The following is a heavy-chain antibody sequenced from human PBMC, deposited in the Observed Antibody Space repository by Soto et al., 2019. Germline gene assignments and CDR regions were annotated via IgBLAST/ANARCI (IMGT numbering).Heavy chain of an antibody. Sequence: SETLSLTFTVSGGSIGTSSYYWGGIRHPPGKGLEWIGSIYYSGSTYYNPSLKSRVTISVDTSKNQFSLKLSSVTAADTAVYYCARGYSRGWYVSGYYYYMDVWGKGTTVT. D-gene: IGHD6-19*01. CDR2: IYYSGST. V-gene: IGHV4-39*01. CDR1: GGSIGTSSYY. J-gene: IGHJ6*03. CDR3: ARGYSRGWYVSGYYYYMDV.